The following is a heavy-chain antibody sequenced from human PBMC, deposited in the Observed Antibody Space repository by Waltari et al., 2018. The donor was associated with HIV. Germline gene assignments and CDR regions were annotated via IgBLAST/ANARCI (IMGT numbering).Heavy chain of an antibody. CDR1: GFTFSHYA. CDR2: ISYDGSSD. Sequence: QVQLVESGGGVVQPGRSLRLSCTASGFTFSHYAIHWVRQAPGKGLEWVAVISYDGSSDYYADSVKGQFTISRDNSKNTLYLQMNSLRPEDTALYYCARGPSYYYDSSGYYYFDYWGQGTQVTVPS. D-gene: IGHD3-22*01. CDR3: ARGPSYYYDSSGYYYFDY. V-gene: IGHV3-30*04. J-gene: IGHJ4*02.